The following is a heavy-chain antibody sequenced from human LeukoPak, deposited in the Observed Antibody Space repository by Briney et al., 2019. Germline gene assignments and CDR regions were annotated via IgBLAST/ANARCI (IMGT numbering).Heavy chain of an antibody. Sequence: GASVKVSCKASGYTFTGYYMHWVRQAPGQGLEWMGWINPNSGGTNYAQKFQGRVTMTRDTSISTAYMELSRLRSDDTAVYYCARVASHSGSYGVAFDIWGQGTMVTVSS. V-gene: IGHV1-2*02. CDR2: INPNSGGT. D-gene: IGHD1-26*01. CDR3: ARVASHSGSYGVAFDI. J-gene: IGHJ3*02. CDR1: GYTFTGYY.